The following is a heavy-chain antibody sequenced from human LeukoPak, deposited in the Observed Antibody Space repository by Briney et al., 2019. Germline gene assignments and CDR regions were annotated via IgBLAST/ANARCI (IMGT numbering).Heavy chain of an antibody. CDR2: ISGSGGST. V-gene: IGHV3-23*01. J-gene: IGHJ3*02. Sequence: GGSLRLSCAASGFTFSSYAMSWVRQAPGKGLEWVSAISGSGGSTYYADSVKGRFTISRDNSKNTLYLQMNSLRAEDTAVYYCAKAYSSSWYDPEGAFDIWGQGTMVTVSS. D-gene: IGHD6-13*01. CDR3: AKAYSSSWYDPEGAFDI. CDR1: GFTFSSYA.